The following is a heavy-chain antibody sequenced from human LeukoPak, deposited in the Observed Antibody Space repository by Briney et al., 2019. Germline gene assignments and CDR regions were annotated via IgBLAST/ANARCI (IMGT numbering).Heavy chain of an antibody. D-gene: IGHD5-24*01. J-gene: IGHJ4*02. CDR2: VNPSGGST. Sequence: GASVKVSCKASGYTFTSYYMHWVRQAPGQGLEWMGIVNPSGGSTSYAQKFQGRVTMTRDTSTSTVYMELSSLRSEDTAVYYCARAEEMATITDYWGQGTLVTVSS. V-gene: IGHV1-46*01. CDR3: ARAEEMATITDY. CDR1: GYTFTSYY.